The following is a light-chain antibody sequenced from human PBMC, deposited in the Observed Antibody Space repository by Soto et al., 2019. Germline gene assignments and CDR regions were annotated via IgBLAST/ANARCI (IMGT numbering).Light chain of an antibody. J-gene: IGLJ2*01. CDR3: NSYTSSSTLV. V-gene: IGLV2-14*01. CDR1: SSDVGGYNY. CDR2: DVS. Sequence: QSALTQPASVSGSPGQSITISCTGTSSDVGGYNYVSWYQQHPGKAPKLMIYDVSNRPSGVSNRFSGSKSGNTASLTISGLQAEDEAYYYCNSYTSSSTLVFGGGTKLTVL.